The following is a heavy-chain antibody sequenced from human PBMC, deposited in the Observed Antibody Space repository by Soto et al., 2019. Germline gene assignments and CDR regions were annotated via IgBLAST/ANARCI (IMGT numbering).Heavy chain of an antibody. V-gene: IGHV4-34*01. J-gene: IGHJ4*02. CDR3: ARVVYGSVDY. Sequence: QVQLQQWGAGLLKPSETLSLTCAVYGGSFSGYYWSWIRQPPGKGLEWIGEINHSGSTNYNPSLKSRVTISVDTAKNQVSLKLSSVTAADTAVYYCARVVYGSVDYWGQGTLVTVSS. CDR2: INHSGST. CDR1: GGSFSGYY. D-gene: IGHD4-17*01.